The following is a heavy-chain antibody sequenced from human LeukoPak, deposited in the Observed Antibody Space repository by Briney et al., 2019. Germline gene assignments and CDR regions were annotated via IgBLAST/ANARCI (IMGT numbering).Heavy chain of an antibody. D-gene: IGHD5-12*01. CDR1: GGSISSSSYY. CDR2: IYYSGST. V-gene: IGHV4-39*07. Sequence: SETLSLTCTVSGGSISSSSYYWGWIRQPRGKGLEWIGSIYYSGSTYDNPSLKSRVTISVDTSKNQFSLKLSSVTAADTAVYYCARTARYSGYEEVPWFDPWGQGTLVTVSS. J-gene: IGHJ5*02. CDR3: ARTARYSGYEEVPWFDP.